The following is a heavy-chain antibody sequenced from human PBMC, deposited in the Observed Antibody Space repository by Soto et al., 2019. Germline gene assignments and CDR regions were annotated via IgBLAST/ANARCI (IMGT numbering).Heavy chain of an antibody. D-gene: IGHD1-20*01. CDR2: IYPGDSDT. J-gene: IGHJ6*02. CDR3: ARNISNFRYYYSAMDV. V-gene: IGHV5-51*01. CDR1: GYTFTDYW. Sequence: PGESLQIWWKGSGYTFTDYWIGWMSQLPGKGLEWMGIIYPGDSDTRYSPSFQGHVTITVDKSTSTAYLQWNTLKASDTAMYYCARNISNFRYYYSAMDVWGQGTTVTVSS.